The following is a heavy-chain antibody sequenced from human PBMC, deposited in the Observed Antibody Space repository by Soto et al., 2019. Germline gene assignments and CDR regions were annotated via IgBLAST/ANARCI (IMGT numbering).Heavy chain of an antibody. V-gene: IGHV1-18*01. Sequence: QVQLVQSGGEVKKPGASVKVSCKASGYTFTSYGCSWVRQAPGQGLEWMGWISAYKGNTNYAQKLQGRVNMTTDTTTNTAYKELRSLRSDDTAVYYCARVGHGGMEGYEDWFDPWGQGTLVTVSS. CDR3: ARVGHGGMEGYEDWFDP. CDR1: GYTFTSYG. D-gene: IGHD5-12*01. J-gene: IGHJ5*02. CDR2: ISAYKGNT.